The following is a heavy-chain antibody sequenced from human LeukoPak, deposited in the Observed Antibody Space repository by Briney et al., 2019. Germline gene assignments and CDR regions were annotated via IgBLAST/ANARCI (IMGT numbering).Heavy chain of an antibody. D-gene: IGHD6-13*01. Sequence: GGSLRLSCAASGFTFSSYSMNWVRQAPGKGLEWVSSISSSSSYIYYADSVKGRFTISRDNAENSLYLQMNSLRADDTAVYYCARDGYSSSSNWFDPWGQGTLVTVSS. CDR2: ISSSSSYI. J-gene: IGHJ5*02. CDR1: GFTFSSYS. CDR3: ARDGYSSSSNWFDP. V-gene: IGHV3-21*01.